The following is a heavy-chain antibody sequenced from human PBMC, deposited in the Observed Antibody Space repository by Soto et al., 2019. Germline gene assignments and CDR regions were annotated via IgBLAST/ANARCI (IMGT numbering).Heavy chain of an antibody. D-gene: IGHD4-17*01. CDR3: AKDQRAPADYVFDY. CDR2: ISGSGGST. V-gene: IGHV3-23*01. Sequence: AISGSGGSTYYADSVKGRFTISRDNSKNTLYLQMNSLRAEDTAVYYCAKDQRAPADYVFDYWGQGTLVTVSS. J-gene: IGHJ4*02.